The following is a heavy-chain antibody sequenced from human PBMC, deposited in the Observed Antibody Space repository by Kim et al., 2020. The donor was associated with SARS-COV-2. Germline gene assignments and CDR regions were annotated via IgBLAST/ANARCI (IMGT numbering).Heavy chain of an antibody. CDR3: ARETVVVVAATRQAFDI. CDR1: GGSISSSNW. D-gene: IGHD2-15*01. Sequence: SETLSLTCAVSGGSISSSNWWSWVRQPPGKGLEWIGEIYHSGSTNSNPSLKSRVTISVDKSKNQFSLKLSSVTAADTAVYYCARETVVVVAATRQAFDIWGQGTMVTVSS. CDR2: IYHSGST. V-gene: IGHV4-4*02. J-gene: IGHJ3*02.